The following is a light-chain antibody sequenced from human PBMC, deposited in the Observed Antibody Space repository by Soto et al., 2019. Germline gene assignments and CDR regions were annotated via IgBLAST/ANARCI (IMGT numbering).Light chain of an antibody. CDR1: SSSIGSNY. J-gene: IGLJ2*01. V-gene: IGLV1-47*02. Sequence: SVLTQPPSASGTPGQRVTISCSGSSSSIGSNYVYWYQQLPGAAPTLLIYSNDQRPSGVPDRFSGSKSDTSASLAISGLRSEDEADYYCSTWDDSLSGVVFGGGTKLTVL. CDR2: SND. CDR3: STWDDSLSGVV.